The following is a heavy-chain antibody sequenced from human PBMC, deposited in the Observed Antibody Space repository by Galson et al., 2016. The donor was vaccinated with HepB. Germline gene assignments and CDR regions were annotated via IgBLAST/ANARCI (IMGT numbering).Heavy chain of an antibody. CDR3: ARSDGGYFDY. D-gene: IGHD3-16*01. J-gene: IGHJ4*02. CDR1: GYTFTSYG. V-gene: IGHV1-18*04. Sequence: SVKVSCKASGYTFTSYGISWVRQAPEQGLEWMGWTSGYNGYTNYARNLQDRLTITTSTNTAYMELRSLRRDDTAFYYCARSDGGYFDYWGQGTLVTVSS. CDR2: TSGYNGYT.